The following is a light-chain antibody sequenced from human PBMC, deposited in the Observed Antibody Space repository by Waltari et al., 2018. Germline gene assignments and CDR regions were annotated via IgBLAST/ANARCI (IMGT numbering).Light chain of an antibody. CDR3: QQRSDWPGT. V-gene: IGKV3-11*01. J-gene: IGKJ1*01. CDR1: DTVGTY. Sequence: EIVLTQSPATLSLSPGERATLSCRASDTVGTYLMWYHQRPGQSPRLRIHGSDRATGVPARFSGSGSGTDFTLTISSLEPEDIGIYYCQQRSDWPGTFGQGTRLEI. CDR2: GS.